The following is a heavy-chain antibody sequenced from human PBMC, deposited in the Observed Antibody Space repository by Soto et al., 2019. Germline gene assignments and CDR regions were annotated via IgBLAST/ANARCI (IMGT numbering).Heavy chain of an antibody. CDR3: AHRPHSLYSGEGFDP. V-gene: IGHV2-5*02. J-gene: IGHJ5*02. CDR2: IYWDDDK. D-gene: IGHD6-25*01. Sequence: SGPTLVNPTQTLTLTCTFSGFSLSTSGVGVGWIRQPPGKALEWLALIYWDDDKRYSASLKSRLTIIKDTSKNQVVLTMTNMDPVDTATYHCAHRPHSLYSGEGFDPWGQGTLVTVSS. CDR1: GFSLSTSGVG.